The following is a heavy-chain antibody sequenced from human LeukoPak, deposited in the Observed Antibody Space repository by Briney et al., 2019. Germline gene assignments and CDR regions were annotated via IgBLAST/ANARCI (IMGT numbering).Heavy chain of an antibody. CDR1: GFTFSSYE. D-gene: IGHD3-22*01. Sequence: GGSLRLSCAASGFTFSSYEMNWVRQAPGKGLEWVSYISSSGSPIYYADSVKGRFTISRDNAKNSLYLQMNSLRAEDTAVYYCARARGPTDYYDSSGYGGELGYWGQGTLVTVSS. J-gene: IGHJ4*02. CDR3: ARARGPTDYYDSSGYGGELGY. CDR2: ISSSGSPI. V-gene: IGHV3-48*03.